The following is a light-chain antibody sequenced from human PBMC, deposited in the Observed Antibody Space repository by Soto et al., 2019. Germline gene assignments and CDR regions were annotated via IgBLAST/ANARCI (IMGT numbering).Light chain of an antibody. CDR1: SSDVGIYNL. CDR3: CSYVVSYL. V-gene: IGLV2-23*02. J-gene: IGLJ1*01. Sequence: QSVLTQPASVSGSPGQSITISCTGTSSDVGIYNLVSWYQQHPGKAPKLIIYEVSKRPSGVSIRFSGSKSGNTASLTISGLQAEDEADYYCCSYVVSYLFGTGTQLTVL. CDR2: EVS.